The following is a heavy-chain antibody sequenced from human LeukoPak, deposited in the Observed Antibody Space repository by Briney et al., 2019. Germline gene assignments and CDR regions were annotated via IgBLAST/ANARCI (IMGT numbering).Heavy chain of an antibody. D-gene: IGHD3-22*01. J-gene: IGHJ4*02. CDR1: GYMFTSYW. CDR2: IDPSDSYT. CDR3: ARTYYYDSSGYSLDG. Sequence: GESLRISCKGSGYMFTSYWISWVRQMPGKGLEWMGRIDPSDSYTNYSPSFQGHVTISADKSISTAYLQWSSLKASDTAMYYCARTYYYDSSGYSLDGWGQGTLVTVSS. V-gene: IGHV5-10-1*01.